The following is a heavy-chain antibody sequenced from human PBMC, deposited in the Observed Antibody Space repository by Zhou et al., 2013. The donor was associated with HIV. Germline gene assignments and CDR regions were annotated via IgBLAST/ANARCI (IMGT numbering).Heavy chain of an antibody. D-gene: IGHD2-15*01. CDR2: INPNTGTT. Sequence: QVNLVQSGAEVKKPGASVKVSCKASGYTFTNYYMHWVRQAPGEGLEWMGIINPNTGTTSYAQMFQGRVTMTRDTSTTTIYIELSSLRSNDTAVYYCARSKGAFVVDLFDYWGQGTLVTVSS. V-gene: IGHV1-46*01. CDR3: ARSKGAFVVDLFDY. J-gene: IGHJ4*02. CDR1: GYTFTNYY.